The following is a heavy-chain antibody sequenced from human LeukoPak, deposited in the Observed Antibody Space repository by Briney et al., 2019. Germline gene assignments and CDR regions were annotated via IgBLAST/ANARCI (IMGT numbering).Heavy chain of an antibody. D-gene: IGHD3-22*01. CDR1: GFTFSSYA. CDR3: AKGYYYDSSGYSIWSSHGVWYFDL. Sequence: GGSLRLSCAASGFTFSSYAMSWVRQAPGKGLEWVSAISGSGGSTYYADSVKGRFTISRDNSKNTLYLQMNSLRAEDTAVYYCAKGYYYDSSGYSIWSSHGVWYFDLWGRGTLATVSS. V-gene: IGHV3-23*01. J-gene: IGHJ2*01. CDR2: ISGSGGST.